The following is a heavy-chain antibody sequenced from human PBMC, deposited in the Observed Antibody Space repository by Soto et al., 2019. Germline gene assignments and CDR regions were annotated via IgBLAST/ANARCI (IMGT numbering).Heavy chain of an antibody. CDR3: SIDLNTARVAGVFDF. V-gene: IGHV3-23*01. J-gene: IGHJ4*02. CDR1: GFTFSSYA. D-gene: IGHD5-18*01. CDR2: ISGSGGST. Sequence: GGSLRLSCAASGFTFSSYAMSWVRQAPGKGLEWVSAISGSGGSTYYADSVKGRFTISRDNSKNTLYLQMNSLRAEDTAVYYCSIDLNTARVAGVFDFWGQGTLGTLSS.